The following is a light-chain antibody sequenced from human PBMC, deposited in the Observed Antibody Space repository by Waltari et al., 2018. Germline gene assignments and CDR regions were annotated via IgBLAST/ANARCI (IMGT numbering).Light chain of an antibody. CDR3: QQSYRTPPLT. CDR1: QSISGY. J-gene: IGKJ4*01. V-gene: IGKV1-39*01. Sequence: CRASQSISGYLNWYQQKPGKAPKVLSYATSSLQSWVPSRFSGSGSGTDFTLTITSLQPEDFATYYCQQSYRTPPLTFGGGTKVEIK. CDR2: ATS.